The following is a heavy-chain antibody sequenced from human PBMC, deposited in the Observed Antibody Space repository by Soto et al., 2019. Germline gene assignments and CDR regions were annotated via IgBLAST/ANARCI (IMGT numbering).Heavy chain of an antibody. Sequence: ASVKVSCKTSGYTFINYGIAWVRQAPGQGLEWMGWISVYNYNTNYAQKLQGRVTMTRDISTSTAYMELRSLISDDTAVYYCARGGGYYGSGTYPVDYWG. V-gene: IGHV1-18*01. CDR1: GYTFINYG. CDR2: ISVYNYNT. CDR3: ARGGGYYGSGTYPVDY. J-gene: IGHJ4*01. D-gene: IGHD3-10*01.